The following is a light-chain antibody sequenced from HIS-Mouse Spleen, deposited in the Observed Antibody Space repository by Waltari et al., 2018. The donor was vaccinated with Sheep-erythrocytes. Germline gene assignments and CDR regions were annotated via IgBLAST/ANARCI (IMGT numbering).Light chain of an antibody. CDR1: SSDVGGYNY. Sequence: QPRSVSGSPGQSVTISCTGTSSDVGGYNYVSWYQQHPGKAPKLMIYEGSKRPSGVSNRFSGSKSGNTASLTISGLQAEDEADYYCCSYAGSSTPWVFGGGTKLTVL. J-gene: IGLJ3*02. CDR2: EGS. V-gene: IGLV2-23*01. CDR3: CSYAGSSTPWV.